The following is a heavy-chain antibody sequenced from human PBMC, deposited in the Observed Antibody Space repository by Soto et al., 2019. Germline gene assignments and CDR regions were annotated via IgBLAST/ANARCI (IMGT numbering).Heavy chain of an antibody. CDR1: GFTFSSYA. J-gene: IGHJ6*02. CDR2: ISYDGSNK. D-gene: IGHD2-15*01. CDR3: ARVQCSGGSCYSVYYYYGMDV. Sequence: PGGSLRLSCAASGFTFSSYAMHWVRQAPGKGLEWVAVISYDGSNKYYADPVKGRFTISRDNSKNTLYLQMNSLRAEDTAVYYCARVQCSGGSCYSVYYYYGMDVWGQGTTVTVSS. V-gene: IGHV3-30-3*01.